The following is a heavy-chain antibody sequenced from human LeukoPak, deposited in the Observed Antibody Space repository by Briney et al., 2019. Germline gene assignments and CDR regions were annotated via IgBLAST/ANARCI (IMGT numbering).Heavy chain of an antibody. J-gene: IGHJ4*02. CDR1: AFTFDDYA. V-gene: IGHV3-43D*03. CDR3: AKDMRGGDGSGYYYAGVDY. Sequence: VGSLRLSCAASAFTFDDYAMHWVRQAPGKGLEWVSLISWDGGSTYYADSVKGRFTISRDNSKNSLYLQMNSLRADDTALYYCAKDMRGGDGSGYYYAGVDYRGQGTLVTVSS. D-gene: IGHD3-22*01. CDR2: ISWDGGST.